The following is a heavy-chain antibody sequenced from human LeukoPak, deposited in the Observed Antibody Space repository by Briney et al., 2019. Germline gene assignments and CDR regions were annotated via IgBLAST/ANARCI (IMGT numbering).Heavy chain of an antibody. V-gene: IGHV1-18*01. D-gene: IGHD3-9*01. CDR3: ARVIKSYYDILTGYYGYYYYGMDV. Sequence: ASVKVSCKASGYTFTSYGISWVRQAPGQGLEWMGWISAYNGNTNYAQKLQDRVTMTTDTSTSTAYMELRSLRSDDTAVYYCARVIKSYYDILTGYYGYYYYGMDVWGQGTTVTVSS. J-gene: IGHJ6*02. CDR2: ISAYNGNT. CDR1: GYTFTSYG.